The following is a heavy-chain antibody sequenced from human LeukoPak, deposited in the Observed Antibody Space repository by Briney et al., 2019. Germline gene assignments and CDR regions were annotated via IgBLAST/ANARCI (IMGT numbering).Heavy chain of an antibody. CDR2: IYSGGST. J-gene: IGHJ4*02. Sequence: PGGSLRLSCAASGFTVSSNYMSWVRQAPGKGLESVSVIYSGGSTYYADSVKGRFTISRDNSKNTLYLQMNSLRAEDTAVYYCARYPSDQYYFDYWGQGTLVTVSS. V-gene: IGHV3-53*01. CDR1: GFTVSSNY. CDR3: ARYPSDQYYFDY.